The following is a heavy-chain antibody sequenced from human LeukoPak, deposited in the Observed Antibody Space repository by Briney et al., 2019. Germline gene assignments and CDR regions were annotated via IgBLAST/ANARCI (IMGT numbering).Heavy chain of an antibody. CDR3: ARHVTEDVVVVAATSDFDY. Sequence: PSETLSLTCIVSGGSISSCSCYWGWIRRPPGKGVEWIGCIYCSGSTYYNPSLNSRVTISVDTSKNQFSLNLSSATAADTALYYCARHVTEDVVVVAATSDFDYSGQATPVTVSS. V-gene: IGHV4-39*01. D-gene: IGHD2-15*01. J-gene: IGHJ4*02. CDR1: GGSISSCSCY. CDR2: IYCSGST.